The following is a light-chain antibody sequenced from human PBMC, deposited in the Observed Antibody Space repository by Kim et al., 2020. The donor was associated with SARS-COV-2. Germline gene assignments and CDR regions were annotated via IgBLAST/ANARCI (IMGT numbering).Light chain of an antibody. V-gene: IGKV3-15*01. CDR3: QQYNKRPVT. CDR1: QSGGTN. Sequence: SVSTGERATPSCRASQSGGTNLVWYQQKPGQAPRLLISVASFRAAGIPDRFSGSGSGTEFTLTISSLQSEDFAVYYCQQYNKRPVTFGGGTKLEI. CDR2: VAS. J-gene: IGKJ4*01.